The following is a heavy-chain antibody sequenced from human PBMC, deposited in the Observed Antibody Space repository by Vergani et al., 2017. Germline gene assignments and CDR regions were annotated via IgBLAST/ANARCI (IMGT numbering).Heavy chain of an antibody. CDR2: IQFDGSNK. V-gene: IGHV3-30*02. J-gene: IGHJ4*02. Sequence: QVQLVESGGGVVQRGGSLRLSCATSGFTLSNYDMQWIRQGPGKGLELVAFIQFDGSNKYYADSVKGRFTLSRDFSKNTLYLQMNSLRTDDTATYYCAKHFRGWGIDYWGQGTQVIVSS. CDR1: GFTLSNYD. CDR3: AKHFRGWGIDY. D-gene: IGHD3-16*01.